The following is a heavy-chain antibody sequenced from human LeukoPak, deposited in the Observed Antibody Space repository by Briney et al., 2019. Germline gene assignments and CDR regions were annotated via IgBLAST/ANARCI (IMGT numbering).Heavy chain of an antibody. V-gene: IGHV4-39*07. D-gene: IGHD6-19*01. CDR1: GDSISSSSYH. CDR2: IYFSGST. CDR3: ARDGHASGFFDY. Sequence: SETLSLTCTVSGDSISSSSYHWAWIRQPPGKGLEWIGLIYFSGSTHYNPSLESRVTLSIDTSKNQFSLKINSVTAADTAVYFCARDGHASGFFDYWGQGILVTVSS. J-gene: IGHJ4*02.